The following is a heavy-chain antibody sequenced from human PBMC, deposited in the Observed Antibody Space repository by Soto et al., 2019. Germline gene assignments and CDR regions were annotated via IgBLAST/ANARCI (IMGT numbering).Heavy chain of an antibody. J-gene: IGHJ5*02. D-gene: IGHD3-22*01. CDR2: IFSNDEK. V-gene: IGHV2-26*01. Sequence: QVTLKESGPVLVKPTETLTLTCTVSGFSLSNARMGVSWIRQPPGKALEWLAHIFSNDEKSYSTSLKNSLTISKDTSKSQVVLTMTNMDPVDTATYYCARIKYYYDSSCYHNWFDPWGQGTLVTVSS. CDR1: GFSLSNARMG. CDR3: ARIKYYYDSSCYHNWFDP.